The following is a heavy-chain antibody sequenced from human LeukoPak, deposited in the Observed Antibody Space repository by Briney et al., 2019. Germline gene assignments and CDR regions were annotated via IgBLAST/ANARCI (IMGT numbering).Heavy chain of an antibody. CDR2: IIPIFGTA. Sequence: ASVKVSCKASGGTFSRYAISWVRQAPGQGLEWMGGIIPIFGTANYAQKFQGRVTITADESTSTAYMELSSLRSEDTAVYYCARQPRSGKLGGYWGQGTLVTVSS. D-gene: IGHD2-15*01. J-gene: IGHJ4*02. CDR1: GGTFSRYA. CDR3: ARQPRSGKLGGY. V-gene: IGHV1-69*13.